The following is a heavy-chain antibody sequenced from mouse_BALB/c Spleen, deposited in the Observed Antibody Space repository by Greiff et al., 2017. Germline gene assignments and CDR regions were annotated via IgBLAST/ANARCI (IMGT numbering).Heavy chain of an antibody. D-gene: IGHD4-1*01. V-gene: IGHV1-4*01. CDR3: ARRKINWDYFDY. CDR2: INPSSGYT. CDR1: GYTFTSYT. Sequence: QVQLKESGAELARPGASVKMSCKASGYTFTSYTMHWVKQRPGQGLEWIGYINPSSGYTNYNQKFKDKATLTADKSSSTAYMQLSSLTSEDSAVYYCARRKINWDYFDYWGQGTTLTVSS. J-gene: IGHJ2*01.